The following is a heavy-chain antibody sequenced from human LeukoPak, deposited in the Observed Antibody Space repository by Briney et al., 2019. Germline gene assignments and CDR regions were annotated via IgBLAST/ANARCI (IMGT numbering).Heavy chain of an antibody. D-gene: IGHD6-13*01. J-gene: IGHJ4*02. CDR3: ARDSQIAAAGSGIDY. V-gene: IGHV3-48*03. CDR2: ISSSGSTI. Sequence: GGSLRLSCAASGFTFSSYEMNWVRQAPGKGLEWVSHISSSGSTIYYADSVKGRFTISRDNAKNSLYLQMNSLRAEDTAVYYCARDSQIAAAGSGIDYWGQGTLVTVSS. CDR1: GFTFSSYE.